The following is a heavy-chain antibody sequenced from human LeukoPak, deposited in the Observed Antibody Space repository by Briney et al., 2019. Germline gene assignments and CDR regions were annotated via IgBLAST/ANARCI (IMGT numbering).Heavy chain of an antibody. J-gene: IGHJ4*02. CDR2: ISGSGGST. Sequence: GGSLRLSCAASGFTFSSYAMSWVRQAPGKGLEWVSAISGSGGSTYYADSVKDRFTISRDNSKNTLYLQMNSLRAEDTAVYYCAKSQTPSYDDFWSGYYTTFDYWGQGTLVTVSS. D-gene: IGHD3-3*01. CDR1: GFTFSSYA. V-gene: IGHV3-23*01. CDR3: AKSQTPSYDDFWSGYYTTFDY.